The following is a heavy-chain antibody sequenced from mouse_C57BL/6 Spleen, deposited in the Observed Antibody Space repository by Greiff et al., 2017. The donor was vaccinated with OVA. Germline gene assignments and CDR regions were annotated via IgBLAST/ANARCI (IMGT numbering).Heavy chain of an antibody. CDR2: IWSGGST. CDR1: GFSLTSYG. D-gene: IGHD1-1*01. CDR3: ARKTPYYYGSRGYYAMDY. J-gene: IGHJ4*01. Sequence: QVQLKESGPGLVQPSQSLSITCTVSGFSLTSYGVHWVRQSPGKGLEWLGVIWSGGSTDYNAAFISRLSISKDNSKSQVFFKMNSLQADDTAIYYCARKTPYYYGSRGYYAMDYWGQGTSVTVSS. V-gene: IGHV2-2*01.